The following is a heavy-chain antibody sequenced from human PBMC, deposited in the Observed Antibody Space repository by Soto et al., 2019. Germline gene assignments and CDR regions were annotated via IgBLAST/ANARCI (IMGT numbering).Heavy chain of an antibody. V-gene: IGHV1-24*01. Sequence: ASVKVSCKVSGYTLTELSMHCVRQAPGKGLEWMGGFDPEDGETIYAQKFQGRVTMTEDTSTDTAYMELSSLRSEDTAAYYCATGEPRDSSSWYGHFDYWGQGTLVTVSS. J-gene: IGHJ4*02. CDR3: ATGEPRDSSSWYGHFDY. D-gene: IGHD6-13*01. CDR2: FDPEDGET. CDR1: GYTLTELS.